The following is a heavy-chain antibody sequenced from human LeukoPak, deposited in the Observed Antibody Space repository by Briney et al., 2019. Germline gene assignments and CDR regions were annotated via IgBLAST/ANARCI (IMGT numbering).Heavy chain of an antibody. CDR1: GITFSNYW. CDR3: ARVLGDSGYFDY. D-gene: IGHD3-22*01. J-gene: IGHJ4*02. V-gene: IGHV3-7*03. Sequence: GKSLRLSCAVSGITFSNYWMGWVRQAPGKGLEWVANIKRDGSEKYYVDSVKGRFGISRDNAKNSLYLQMNSLRAEDTAVYYCARVLGDSGYFDYWGQGILVTVSS. CDR2: IKRDGSEK.